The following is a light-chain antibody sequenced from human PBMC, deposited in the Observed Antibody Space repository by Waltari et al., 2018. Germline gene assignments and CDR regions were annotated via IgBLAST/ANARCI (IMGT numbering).Light chain of an antibody. CDR2: DVS. J-gene: IGLJ3*02. V-gene: IGLV2-14*03. Sequence: QSALTQPASVSGSPGQSITISCTGTSSDVGGYSFVSWYQHHPGKAPKLMIYDVSKRPSGISNRFSGSKSGNTASLTISGLQTEDEADYFCSTYTTSSALLFGGGTRLTVL. CDR3: STYTTSSALL. CDR1: SSDVGGYSF.